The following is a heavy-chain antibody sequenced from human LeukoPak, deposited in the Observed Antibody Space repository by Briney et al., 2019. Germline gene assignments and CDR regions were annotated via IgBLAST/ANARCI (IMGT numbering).Heavy chain of an antibody. CDR3: ARGLQAVRGVIIGFDP. Sequence: SETLSLTCTVSGGSISSYYWSWIRQPPGKGLEWIGYIYYSGSTNYNPSLKSRVTISVDTSKNQFSLKLSSVTAADTAVYYCARGLQAVRGVIIGFDPWGQGTLVTVSS. CDR2: IYYSGST. CDR1: GGSISSYY. V-gene: IGHV4-59*01. J-gene: IGHJ5*02. D-gene: IGHD3-10*01.